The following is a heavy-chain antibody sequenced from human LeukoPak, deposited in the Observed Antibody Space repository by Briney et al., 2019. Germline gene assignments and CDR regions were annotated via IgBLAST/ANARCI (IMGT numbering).Heavy chain of an antibody. J-gene: IGHJ4*02. CDR1: GFAFSSYG. CDR2: ISSSGSTI. D-gene: IGHD6-19*01. CDR3: ARGVSSSGWYPFDY. Sequence: GGSLRLSCAASGFAFSSYGMNWVRQAPGKGLEWVSYISSSGSTIYYADSVKGRFTISRDNAKNSLYLQMNSLRAEDTAVYYCARGVSSSGWYPFDYWGQGTLVTVSS. V-gene: IGHV3-48*04.